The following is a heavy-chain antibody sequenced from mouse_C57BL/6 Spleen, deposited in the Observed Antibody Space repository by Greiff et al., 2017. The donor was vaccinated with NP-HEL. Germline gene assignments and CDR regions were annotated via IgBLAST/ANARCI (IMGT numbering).Heavy chain of an antibody. CDR3: ARSLYDYDDYYAMDY. D-gene: IGHD2-4*01. Sequence: VQLKESGPELVKPGASVKISCKASGYSFTGYYMNWVKQSPEKSLEWIGEINPSTGGTTYNQKFKAKATLTVDKSSSTAYMQLKSLTSEDSAVYYCARSLYDYDDYYAMDYWGQGTSVTVSS. V-gene: IGHV1-42*01. CDR2: INPSTGGT. J-gene: IGHJ4*01. CDR1: GYSFTGYY.